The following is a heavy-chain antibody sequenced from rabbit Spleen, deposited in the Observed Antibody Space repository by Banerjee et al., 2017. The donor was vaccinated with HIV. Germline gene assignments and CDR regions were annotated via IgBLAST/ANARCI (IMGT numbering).Heavy chain of an antibody. V-gene: IGHV1S40*01. J-gene: IGHJ4*01. D-gene: IGHD2-1*01. CDR3: ARDVIRYDDYGDWGYFNL. Sequence: QSLEESGGGLVQPEGSLTLTCTASGFSFSSSYYMCWVRQAPGKGLEWIGCIYAGASDLAYYATWAKGRFTISKTSSTTVTLQMTSLTAADTATYFCARDVIRYDDYGDWGYFNLWGPGTLVTVS. CDR2: IYAGASDLA. CDR1: GFSFSSSYY.